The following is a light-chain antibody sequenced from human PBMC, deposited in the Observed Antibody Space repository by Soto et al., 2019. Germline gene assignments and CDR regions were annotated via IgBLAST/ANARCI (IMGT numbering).Light chain of an antibody. CDR3: QQLNSYPPLFT. Sequence: DIQLTQSPSFLSASVGDRVTITCRASQGISSFLAWYQQKPGKAPKLLISTASTLQSGVPSRFSGSVSGTEFALTISSLQPEDFATYYCQQLNSYPPLFTFGPGTKVDIK. V-gene: IGKV1-9*01. CDR1: QGISSF. CDR2: TAS. J-gene: IGKJ3*01.